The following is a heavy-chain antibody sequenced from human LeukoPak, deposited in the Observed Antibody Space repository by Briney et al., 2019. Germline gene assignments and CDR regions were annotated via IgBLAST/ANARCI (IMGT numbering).Heavy chain of an antibody. D-gene: IGHD6-19*01. CDR2: IWYDGSNK. Sequence: GGSLRLSCAASGFTFSSYGMHWVRQAPGKGLEWVAVIWYDGSNKYYADSVKGRFTISRDNSKNTLYLQMNSLRAEDMAVYYCARDGGQWLVPYFDYWGQGTLVTVSS. V-gene: IGHV3-33*01. CDR1: GFTFSSYG. J-gene: IGHJ4*02. CDR3: ARDGGQWLVPYFDY.